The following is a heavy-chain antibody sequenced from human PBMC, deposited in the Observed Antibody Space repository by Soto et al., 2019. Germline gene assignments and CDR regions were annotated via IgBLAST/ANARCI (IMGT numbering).Heavy chain of an antibody. CDR2: ICTGGTT. Sequence: QLQESGPGLVKPSETLSLTCTVSGASISSFCWTWIRQPPGQGLEWIGYICTGGTTKYNPSLKSRVTMSVDTPKTQCSLELTSVTAADTAVYYWARVGSKSFYYATDVWGQGTTVTVSS. J-gene: IGHJ6*02. CDR3: ARVGSKSFYYATDV. V-gene: IGHV4-4*09. D-gene: IGHD4-4*01. CDR1: GASISSFC.